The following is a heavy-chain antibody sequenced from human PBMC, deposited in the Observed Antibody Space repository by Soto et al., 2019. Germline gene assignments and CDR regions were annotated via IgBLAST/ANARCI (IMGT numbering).Heavy chain of an antibody. D-gene: IGHD3-10*01. CDR1: GGSITSYY. V-gene: IGHV4-59*01. CDR3: GTSFPDSRGGGMDV. CDR2: ISDIGST. J-gene: IGHJ6*02. Sequence: PSETLSLTCTVSGGSITSYYWTWIRQPPGQGLEWIGYISDIGSTSYNPSLTSRVTMLVDTSKKQFSLKLSSVTEAESAVCFCGTSFPDSRGGGMDVWGQGATVTVSS.